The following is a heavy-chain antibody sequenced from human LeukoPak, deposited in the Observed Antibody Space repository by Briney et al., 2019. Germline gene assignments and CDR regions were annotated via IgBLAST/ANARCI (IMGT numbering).Heavy chain of an antibody. CDR2: IIPIFGTA. CDR1: GGTFSSYA. V-gene: IGHV1-69*13. Sequence: ASVKVSCKASGGTFSSYAISWVRQAPGQGLEWMGGIIPIFGTANYAQKFQGRVTITADESTSTAYMELCSLRSEDTAVYYCARDMIVPRYYFDYWGQGTLVTVSS. CDR3: ARDMIVPRYYFDY. J-gene: IGHJ4*02. D-gene: IGHD3-22*01.